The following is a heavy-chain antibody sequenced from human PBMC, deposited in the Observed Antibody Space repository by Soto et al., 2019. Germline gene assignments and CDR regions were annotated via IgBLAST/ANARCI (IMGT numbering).Heavy chain of an antibody. Sequence: VQLVQSGGGVVQPGRSLRLSCVASGFTFSADGMHWVRQAPGKGLEWVSAISSDGNKKDYGDSVKGRFTISRDNSKNTLYLQMNSLRAEDTAIYYCANDWGVYDRSGDFSDYFDSWGQGTLVTVSS. CDR2: ISSDGNKK. D-gene: IGHD3-22*01. V-gene: IGHV3-30*18. J-gene: IGHJ4*02. CDR3: ANDWGVYDRSGDFSDYFDS. CDR1: GFTFSADG.